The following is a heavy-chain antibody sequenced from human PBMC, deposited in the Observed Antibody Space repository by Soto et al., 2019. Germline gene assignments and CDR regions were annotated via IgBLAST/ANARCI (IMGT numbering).Heavy chain of an antibody. V-gene: IGHV1-69*06. CDR2: IIPIYGTA. CDR1: GGVFGSFS. D-gene: IGHD1-26*01. CDR3: AKDRRADWESYYYYAMDV. J-gene: IGHJ6*02. Sequence: QVQLVQSGAEVRKPGSSVKVSCKASGGVFGSFSITWVRQAPGQGLEWIGGIIPIYGTANYAHNFQGRATITADTATNTAYMEVSSLGSEDTAVYYCAKDRRADWESYYYYAMDVWGQGTTVIVSS.